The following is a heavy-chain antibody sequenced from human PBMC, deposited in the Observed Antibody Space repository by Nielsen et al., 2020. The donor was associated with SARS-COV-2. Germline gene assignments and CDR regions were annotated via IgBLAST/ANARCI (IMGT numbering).Heavy chain of an antibody. CDR2: IRSKANDYET. CDR1: GFAFSDST. Sequence: GESLKISCAASGFAFSDSTMHWVRQASGKGLEWVGRIRSKANDYETVYAASVKGRFTISRDDSKNTAFLQMNSLKIEDTAVYYCARESVTGTDAFDIWGQGTVVTVSS. CDR3: ARESVTGTDAFDI. J-gene: IGHJ3*02. D-gene: IGHD6-19*01. V-gene: IGHV3-73*01.